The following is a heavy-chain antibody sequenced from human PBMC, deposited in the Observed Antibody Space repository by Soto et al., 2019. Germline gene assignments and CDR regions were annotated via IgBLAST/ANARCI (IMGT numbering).Heavy chain of an antibody. CDR3: ARGNRFLEWSYYYYYMDV. J-gene: IGHJ6*03. CDR1: GYTFTSYG. Sequence: ASVKVSCKASGYTFTSYGISWVRQAPGQGLEWMGWISAYNGNTNYAQKLQGRVTMTTDTSTSTAYMELRSLRSDDTAVYYCARGNRFLEWSYYYYYMDVWGEGTTVTVSS. CDR2: ISAYNGNT. V-gene: IGHV1-18*01. D-gene: IGHD3-3*01.